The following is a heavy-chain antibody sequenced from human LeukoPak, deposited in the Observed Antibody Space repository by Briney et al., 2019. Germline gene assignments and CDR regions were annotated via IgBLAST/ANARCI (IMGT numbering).Heavy chain of an antibody. CDR3: ARGVPAAADAFDI. CDR2: INHSGST. J-gene: IGHJ3*02. V-gene: IGHV4-34*08. D-gene: IGHD2-2*01. Sequence: PGGSLRLSCAASGFTFSNAWMSWVRQPPGKGLEWIGEINHSGSTNYNPSLKSRVTISVDTSKIQFSLKLSSVTAADTAVYYCARGVPAAADAFDIWGQGTMVTVSS. CDR1: GFTFSNAW.